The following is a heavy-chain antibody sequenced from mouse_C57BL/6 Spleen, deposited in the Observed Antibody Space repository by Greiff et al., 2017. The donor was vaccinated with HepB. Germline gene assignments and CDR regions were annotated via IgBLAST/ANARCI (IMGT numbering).Heavy chain of an antibody. CDR3: ARRVVAWAMDY. CDR2: IYPGSGST. V-gene: IGHV1-55*01. D-gene: IGHD1-1*01. CDR1: GYTFTSYW. J-gene: IGHJ4*01. Sequence: QVQLQQSGAELVKPGASVKMSCKASGYTFTSYWITWVKQRPGQGLEWIGDIYPGSGSTNYNEKFKSKATLTVDTSSSTAYMQLSSLTSEDSAVYYCARRVVAWAMDYWGQGTSVTVSS.